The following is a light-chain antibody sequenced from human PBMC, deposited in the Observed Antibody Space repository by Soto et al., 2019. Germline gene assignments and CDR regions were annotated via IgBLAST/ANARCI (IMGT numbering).Light chain of an antibody. J-gene: IGKJ1*01. CDR3: QQSTA. CDR2: GVS. V-gene: IGKV3-20*01. Sequence: EIVLTQSPGTLSLSPGERATLSCRASQSISNNYLAWYQQRPGQAPRLLIYGVSSRATGIADRFSGSGSGKELTIPISRLEPEDFAMSYCQQSTAFGQGTRVEI. CDR1: QSISNNY.